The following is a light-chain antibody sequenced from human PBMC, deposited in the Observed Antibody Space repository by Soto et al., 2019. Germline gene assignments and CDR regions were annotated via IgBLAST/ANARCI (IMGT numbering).Light chain of an antibody. Sequence: EIVLTQSPGTLSLSPGERATLSCRANQSITSSYLAWFQQKPGQAPRLLIYGASTRATGIPDRFSGSGSGTDFTLTISRLAPEDFAVYYCQHYDSLPHTFGQGTKL. CDR3: QHYDSLPHT. CDR1: QSITSSY. V-gene: IGKV3-20*01. J-gene: IGKJ2*01. CDR2: GAS.